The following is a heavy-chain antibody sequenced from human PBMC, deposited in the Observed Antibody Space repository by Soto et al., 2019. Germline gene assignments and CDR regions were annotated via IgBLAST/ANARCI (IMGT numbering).Heavy chain of an antibody. V-gene: IGHV3-23*01. CDR3: AKAADYYFDSRAYSF. CDR2: ISKSGDNT. J-gene: IGHJ4*02. Sequence: DVHLLESGGTLVQPGGSLRLSCAASGFTFSTFAMNWVRQAPGKGLEWVSTISKSGDNTYYAASLKGRFTISRDNSKNLVYLWMKNLTAEDTAVYYCAKAADYYFDSRAYSFWGPGALVTGSS. CDR1: GFTFSTFA. D-gene: IGHD3-22*01.